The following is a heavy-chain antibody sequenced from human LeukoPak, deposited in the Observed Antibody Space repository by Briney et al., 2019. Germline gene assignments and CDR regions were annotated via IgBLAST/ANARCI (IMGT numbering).Heavy chain of an antibody. J-gene: IGHJ1*01. Sequence: GGSLRLSCATSGCSFVNSGMTWVRQAPGKGLEWVSDISGTVRGERTYYADSVKGRFTISRDNSKNTLYLQMNSLRAEDTAVYYCAKEIVPAGHWGQGTLVTVSS. CDR1: GCSFVNSG. CDR3: AKEIVPAGH. D-gene: IGHD2-2*01. CDR2: ISGTVRGERT. V-gene: IGHV3-23*01.